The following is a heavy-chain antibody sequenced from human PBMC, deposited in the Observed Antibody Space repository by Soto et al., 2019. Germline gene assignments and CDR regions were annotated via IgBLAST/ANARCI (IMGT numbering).Heavy chain of an antibody. V-gene: IGHV4-34*01. D-gene: IGHD1-20*01. Sequence: SETLSLTCAVYGGSFSGYYWSWIRQPPGKGLEWIGEINHSGSTNYNPSLKSRVTISVDTSKNQFSLKLSSVTAADTAVYYCARGKSQVSPLYYWGQGTLVTVSS. CDR3: ARGKSQVSPLYY. J-gene: IGHJ4*02. CDR1: GGSFSGYY. CDR2: INHSGST.